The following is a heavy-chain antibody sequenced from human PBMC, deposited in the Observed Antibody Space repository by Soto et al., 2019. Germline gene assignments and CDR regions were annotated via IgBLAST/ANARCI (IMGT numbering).Heavy chain of an antibody. V-gene: IGHV1-18*01. CDR1: GYTFFTYD. D-gene: IGHD5-12*01. J-gene: IGHJ5*02. Sequence: ASEKVSCKSSGYTFFTYDIIWVRQAPGQGLEWMGRISTYSGDTKYAQKFQGRVTMTTDTSTTTAYLELSSLRSDDTAVYYCARHHGPTTSENWFGPWGQGTLVTVAS. CDR2: ISTYSGDT. CDR3: ARHHGPTTSENWFGP.